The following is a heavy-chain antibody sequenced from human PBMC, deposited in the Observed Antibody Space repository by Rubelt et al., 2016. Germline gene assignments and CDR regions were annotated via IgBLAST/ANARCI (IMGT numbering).Heavy chain of an antibody. J-gene: IGHJ4*02. D-gene: IGHD3-3*02. CDR3: CSMFDS. CDR2: LYHSGST. CDR1: GVSLTRSNW. V-gene: IGHV4-4*02. Sequence: QMQLQESGPGLVKPSGTLSLTCTVSGVSLTRSNWWTWVRQPPGKGLEWMGELYHSGSTNYNPSLKNRVIISVDKSKNQFSRTLNAGTGADTAVYYCCSMFDSWGQGTLVTISS.